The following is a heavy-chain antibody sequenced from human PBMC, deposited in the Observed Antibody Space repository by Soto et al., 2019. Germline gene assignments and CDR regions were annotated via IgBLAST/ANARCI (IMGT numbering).Heavy chain of an antibody. J-gene: IGHJ6*02. CDR2: ISGSGGST. V-gene: IGHV3-23*01. CDR1: GFTFSSYA. D-gene: IGHD3-10*01. CDR3: AALWFGELSPGPYYYYGMDV. Sequence: GGSLRLSCAASGFTFSSYAMSWVRQAPGKGLEWVSAISGSGGSTYYADSVKGRFTISRDNSKNTLYLQMNSLRAEDTAVYYCAALWFGELSPGPYYYYGMDVWGQGTTVTVSS.